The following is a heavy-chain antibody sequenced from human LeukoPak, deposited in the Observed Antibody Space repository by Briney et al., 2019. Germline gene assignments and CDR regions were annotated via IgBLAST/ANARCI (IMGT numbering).Heavy chain of an antibody. CDR1: GFTFSSYS. V-gene: IGHV3-48*01. D-gene: IGHD2-15*01. Sequence: GGSLRLSCAASGFTFSSYSFNWVRQAPGKGLEWVSYISGSSSTIYYADSVKGRFTISRDNAKNSLYLQMNSLRADDTAVYYCARAGYCSGGSCIRSFDPWGQGTLVTVSS. J-gene: IGHJ5*02. CDR2: ISGSSSTI. CDR3: ARAGYCSGGSCIRSFDP.